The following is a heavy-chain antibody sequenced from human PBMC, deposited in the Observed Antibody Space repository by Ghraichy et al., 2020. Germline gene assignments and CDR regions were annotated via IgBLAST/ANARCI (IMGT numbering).Heavy chain of an antibody. CDR2: ISTDGSRT. CDR3: ARDPYCSSTNCYTGSWFDP. CDR1: GFTFSSYW. V-gene: IGHV3-74*01. J-gene: IGHJ5*02. Sequence: GGSLRLSCAASGFTFSSYWMHWVRQAPGKGLVWVSSISTDGSRTSYADSVKGRFTISRDNAKNTLYLQMKSLRAEDTAVYYCARDPYCSSTNCYTGSWFDPWGLGTLVTVSS. D-gene: IGHD2-2*02.